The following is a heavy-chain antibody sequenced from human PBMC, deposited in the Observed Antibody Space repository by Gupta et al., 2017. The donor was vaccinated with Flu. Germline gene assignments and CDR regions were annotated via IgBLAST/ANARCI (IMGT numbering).Heavy chain of an antibody. CDR2: INPSDDTK. V-gene: IGHV1-46*01. D-gene: IGHD2-2*01. Sequence: YMHWVRQAPGQGLEWMGIINPSDDTKAYTQKFQGRITMTRATSTSTFYTELSSLRSADTAVYYCARAGSRYCSNTSCSGDYWGQGTLVTVSS. J-gene: IGHJ4*02. CDR1: Y. CDR3: ARAGSRYCSNTSCSGDY.